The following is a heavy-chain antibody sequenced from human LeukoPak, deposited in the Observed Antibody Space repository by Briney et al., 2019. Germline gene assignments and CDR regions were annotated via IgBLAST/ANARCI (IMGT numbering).Heavy chain of an antibody. D-gene: IGHD4-17*01. CDR2: IVVGSGNT. J-gene: IGHJ5*02. CDR1: GFTFTSSA. V-gene: IGHV1-58*02. CDR3: AKDQRDYGDDLGP. Sequence: SVKVSCKASGFTFTSSAMQWVRQARGQRLEWIGWIVVGSGNTNYAQKFQERVTITRDMSTSTAYMELSSLRAEDTAVYYCAKDQRDYGDDLGPWGQGTLVTVSS.